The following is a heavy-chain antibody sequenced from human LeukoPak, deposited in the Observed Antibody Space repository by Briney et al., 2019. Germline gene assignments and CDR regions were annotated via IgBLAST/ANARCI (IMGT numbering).Heavy chain of an antibody. CDR2: IYTRGST. Sequence: SQTLSLTCTVSGGSISSSSYYWSWIRQPAGKGLEWIGHIYTRGSTNYNPSLKSRVTISVDTSKNQFSLKLSSVSAADTAVYYCARGTRAWCYFDYWGQGSLVTVSS. CDR3: ARGTRAWCYFDY. CDR1: GGSISSSSYY. J-gene: IGHJ4*02. D-gene: IGHD2-8*02. V-gene: IGHV4-61*09.